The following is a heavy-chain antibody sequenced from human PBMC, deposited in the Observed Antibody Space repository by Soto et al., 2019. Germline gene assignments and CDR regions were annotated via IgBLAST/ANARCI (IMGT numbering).Heavy chain of an antibody. CDR2: ISSSGSTI. V-gene: IGHV3-48*03. CDR1: GFTFSSYE. J-gene: IGHJ6*02. CDR3: ARDGTVHKAYCGGDCSPRGMDV. D-gene: IGHD2-21*02. Sequence: GGSLRLSCAASGFTFSSYEMNWVRQARGKGLEWVSYISSSGSTIYYADSVKGRFTISRDNAKNSLYLQMNSLRAEDTAVYYCARDGTVHKAYCGGDCSPRGMDVWGQGTTVTVSS.